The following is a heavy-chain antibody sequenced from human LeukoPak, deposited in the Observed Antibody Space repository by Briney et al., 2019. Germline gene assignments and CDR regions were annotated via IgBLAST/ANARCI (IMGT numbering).Heavy chain of an antibody. V-gene: IGHV3-21*01. Sequence: PGGSLRLSCVGSGFTFSSYSMNWVRQAPGKGLEWVSSISTSSIYIYYADSVKGRFTISRDNAKNSLYLQMNSLRAEDTAVYYCARDPIRGYSYYYYYYYYMDVWGKGTTVTVSS. CDR1: GFTFSSYS. D-gene: IGHD5-18*01. J-gene: IGHJ6*03. CDR3: ARDPIRGYSYYYYYYYYMDV. CDR2: ISTSSIYI.